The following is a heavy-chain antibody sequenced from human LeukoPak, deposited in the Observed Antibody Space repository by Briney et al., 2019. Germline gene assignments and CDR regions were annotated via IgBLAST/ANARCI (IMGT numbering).Heavy chain of an antibody. CDR2: INPNSGGT. Sequence: GASVKVSCKASGYTFTGYYMHWVRQAPGQGLEWVGWINPNSGGTNYAQKFQGWVTMTRDTSISTAYMELSGLTSDDTTVYYCATVQRCSGGTCYAWTDAFHVWGQGTMVIVSS. D-gene: IGHD2-15*01. J-gene: IGHJ3*01. CDR1: GYTFTGYY. V-gene: IGHV1-2*04. CDR3: ATVQRCSGGTCYAWTDAFHV.